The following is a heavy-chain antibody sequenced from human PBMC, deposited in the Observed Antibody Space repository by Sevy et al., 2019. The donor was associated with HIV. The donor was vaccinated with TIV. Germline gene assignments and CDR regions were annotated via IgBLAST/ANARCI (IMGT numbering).Heavy chain of an antibody. D-gene: IGHD4-17*01. J-gene: IGHJ4*02. CDR3: GGQATVTINLFDY. V-gene: IGHV3-23*01. CDR1: GFTFSSYA. Sequence: GGSLRLSCAASGFTFSSYAMSWVRQAPGKGLEWVSAISGSGGSTYYADSVKGRFTISRDNSKNTLYLQMNSLRAEDTAVYYCGGQATVTINLFDYWGQGTLVTVSS. CDR2: ISGSGGST.